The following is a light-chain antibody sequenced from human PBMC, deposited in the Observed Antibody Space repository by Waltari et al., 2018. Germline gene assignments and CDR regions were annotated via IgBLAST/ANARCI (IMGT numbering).Light chain of an antibody. CDR3: QSFDNRLTGSYV. CDR2: GGN. CDR1: SSNIGAGYG. J-gene: IGLJ1*01. V-gene: IGLV1-40*01. Sequence: QSVLTQAPSVSGAPGQRVIISCTGSSSNIGAGYGVAWYQHLPGTAPKLLIYGGNTRPSGVPARVSASPSGTSASLAITGLRAEDEADYYCQSFDNRLTGSYVFGTGTKVTVL.